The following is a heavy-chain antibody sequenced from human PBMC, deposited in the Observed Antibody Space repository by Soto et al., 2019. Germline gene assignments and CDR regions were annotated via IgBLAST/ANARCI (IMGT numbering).Heavy chain of an antibody. CDR2: ISYDGSNK. CDR1: GFTFSSYG. Sequence: GGSLRLSCAASGFTFSSYGMHWVRQAPGKGLEWVAVISYDGSNKYYADSVKGRFTISRDNSKNTLYLQMNSLRAEDTAVYYCAKELGYSSSSPFDYWGQGTLVTVSS. V-gene: IGHV3-30*18. D-gene: IGHD6-6*01. CDR3: AKELGYSSSSPFDY. J-gene: IGHJ4*02.